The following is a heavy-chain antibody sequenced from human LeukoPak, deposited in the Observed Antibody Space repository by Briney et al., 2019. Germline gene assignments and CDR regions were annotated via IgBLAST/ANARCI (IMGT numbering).Heavy chain of an antibody. CDR2: ISSSSSYI. CDR3: ARPDSSGYYYYFDY. CDR1: GFTFSSYS. Sequence: GWALRLSCAASGFTFSSYSMNWVRQAPGKGRDGVSSISSSSSYIYYAEYVKGRFTISRDNDKNSLYLQMSSLRAEDKAVYYCARPDSSGYYYYFDYWGQGTLVTVSS. V-gene: IGHV3-21*01. J-gene: IGHJ4*02. D-gene: IGHD3-22*01.